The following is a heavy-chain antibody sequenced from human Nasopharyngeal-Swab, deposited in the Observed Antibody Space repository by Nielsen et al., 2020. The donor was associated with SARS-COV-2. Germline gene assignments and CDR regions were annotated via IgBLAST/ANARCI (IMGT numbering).Heavy chain of an antibody. CDR2: IYYNGST. J-gene: IGHJ6*02. Sequence: WIRQPPGKGLEWIGYIYYNGSTNYNPSLKSRVTISVDTSKNQFSLKLSSVTAADTAVYYCARDRAWDSSGWDYYYGMDVWGQGTTVTVSS. CDR3: ARDRAWDSSGWDYYYGMDV. D-gene: IGHD6-19*01. V-gene: IGHV4-59*01.